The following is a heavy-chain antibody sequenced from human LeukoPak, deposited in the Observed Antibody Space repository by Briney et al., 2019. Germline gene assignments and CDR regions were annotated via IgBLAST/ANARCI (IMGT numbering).Heavy chain of an antibody. CDR2: ISYDGSNK. V-gene: IGHV3-30-3*01. Sequence: GRSLRLSCAASGFTLSSYAMHWVRQAPGKGLEWAAVISYDGSNKYYADSVKGRFTISRDNSKNTLYLQMNSLRAGDTAVYYCARGSCGADCYSLAGFDSWGQGTLVTVSS. J-gene: IGHJ4*02. CDR1: GFTLSSYA. D-gene: IGHD2-21*02. CDR3: ARGSCGADCYSLAGFDS.